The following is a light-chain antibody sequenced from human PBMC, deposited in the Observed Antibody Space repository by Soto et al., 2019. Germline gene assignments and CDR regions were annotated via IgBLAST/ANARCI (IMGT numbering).Light chain of an antibody. J-gene: IGLJ1*01. CDR2: EVS. Sequence: QSVLTQPPSASGSPGQSVTISCTGTSSDVGGYDYVSWYQQHPGKAPKLLIYEVSKRPSGVPDRFSGSKSGNTASLTVSGLQAEDEADYYCRSYAGSNNLGVFGTGTKGTVL. CDR1: SSDVGGYDY. V-gene: IGLV2-8*01. CDR3: RSYAGSNNLGV.